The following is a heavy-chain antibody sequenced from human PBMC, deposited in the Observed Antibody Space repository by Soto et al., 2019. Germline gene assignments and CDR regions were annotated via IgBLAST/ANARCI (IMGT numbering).Heavy chain of an antibody. V-gene: IGHV1-2*02. D-gene: IGHD3-3*01. CDR2: INPNSGAT. CDR1: GYTFTGYF. Sequence: QVQLVQSGAEVKKPGASVKVSCKASGYTFTGYFMHWVRQAPGPGLEWMGWINPNSGATKYAQKFQGRVTLSRDTSIRNAYLELTGLRSDDTAVYYCARGGGTILAPLPWGQGTQVTVAA. J-gene: IGHJ5*02. CDR3: ARGGGTILAPLP.